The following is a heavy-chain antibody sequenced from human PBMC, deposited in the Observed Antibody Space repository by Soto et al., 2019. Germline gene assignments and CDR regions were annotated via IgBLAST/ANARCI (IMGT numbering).Heavy chain of an antibody. CDR2: IYYSGST. CDR1: GGSISSRSYY. CDR3: ARRPADYYDSSAYFDY. V-gene: IGHV4-39*01. D-gene: IGHD3-22*01. Sequence: AEPLSLTCNVAGGSISSRSYYRGGIRQPPGKGLEWIGSIYYSGSTYYNPSLKSRVTISVDTSKNQFSLKLSSVTAADTAVYYCARRPADYYDSSAYFDYWGQGTLVTVSS. J-gene: IGHJ4*02.